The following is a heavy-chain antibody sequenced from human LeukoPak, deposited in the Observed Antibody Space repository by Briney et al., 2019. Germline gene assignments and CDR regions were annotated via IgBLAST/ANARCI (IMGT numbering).Heavy chain of an antibody. CDR1: GGSISSYY. V-gene: IGHV4-59*01. Sequence: PSETLSLTCTLSGGSISSYYWSCIRQPPGKGLEWIAYIYYSGGTTYNPSLKSRVTISVDTSKNQFSLRLSSVTAADTAVYYCARDRYGYLEIDYWGQGTLVTVSS. CDR2: IYYSGGT. J-gene: IGHJ4*02. D-gene: IGHD5-18*01. CDR3: ARDRYGYLEIDY.